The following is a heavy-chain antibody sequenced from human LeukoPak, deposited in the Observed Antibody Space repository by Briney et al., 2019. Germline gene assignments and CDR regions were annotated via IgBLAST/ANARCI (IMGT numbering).Heavy chain of an antibody. J-gene: IGHJ4*02. CDR1: GYTFTSYV. D-gene: IGHD3-3*01. CDR2: IIAYNGNT. CDR3: ARVLEWFLHFHY. Sequence: AASVKVSCKASGYTFTSYVVSWGRQAPRQGLGWMGWIIAYNGNTNYAQKLQGRITMTTDTSTRTAYMELRSLRSEDTAVYYCARVLEWFLHFHYWGQGTLVTVSS. V-gene: IGHV1-18*01.